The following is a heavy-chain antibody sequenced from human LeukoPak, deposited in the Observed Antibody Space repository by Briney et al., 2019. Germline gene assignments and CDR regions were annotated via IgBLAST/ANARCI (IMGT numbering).Heavy chain of an antibody. CDR3: AKPLMGGLFPPFDY. J-gene: IGHJ4*02. D-gene: IGHD2-21*01. CDR1: GFTFSSYG. V-gene: IGHV3-23*01. CDR2: ISGSGGST. Sequence: RGSLRLSCAASGFTFSSYGMHWVRQAPGKGLEWVSAISGSGGSTYYADSVKGRFTISRDNSKNTLYLQMNSLRAEDTAVYYCAKPLMGGLFPPFDYWGQGTLVTVSS.